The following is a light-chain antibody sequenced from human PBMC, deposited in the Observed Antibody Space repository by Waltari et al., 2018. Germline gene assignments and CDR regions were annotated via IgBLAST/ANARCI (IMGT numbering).Light chain of an antibody. J-gene: IGKJ1*01. V-gene: IGKV3-15*01. CDR1: QSVSST. CDR2: GAT. Sequence: EIVMTQSPATLSVSLGERATLSCRASQSVSSTLAWYQQRPGQAPRLLIYGATTRGTGVPTMFSGSGSGTEFTLTISSLQSEDFAIYYCQQYYNWLWTFGQGTKVEIK. CDR3: QQYYNWLWT.